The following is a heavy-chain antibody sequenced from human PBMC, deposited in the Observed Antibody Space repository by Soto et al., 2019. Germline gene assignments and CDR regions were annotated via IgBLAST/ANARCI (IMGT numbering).Heavy chain of an antibody. CDR3: VRRSPEDAFDI. CDR1: GGSIIGGGYS. J-gene: IGHJ3*02. Sequence: SETLSLTCAVSGGSIIGGGYSWSWIRQPPGKGLQWIGHIYEGGNTYYTPSLESRVAISTDKSKNQFSLRLSSVTAADTAVYYCVRRSPEDAFDIWGQGTMVTVSS. CDR2: IYEGGNT. V-gene: IGHV4-30-2*01.